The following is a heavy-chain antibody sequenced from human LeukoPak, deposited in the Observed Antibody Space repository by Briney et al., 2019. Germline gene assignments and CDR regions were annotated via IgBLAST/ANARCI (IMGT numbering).Heavy chain of an antibody. CDR2: FDPEDGET. CDR3: ATGITIFGVVGPHDY. J-gene: IGHJ4*02. D-gene: IGHD3-3*01. CDR1: GYTPTELS. Sequence: ASVKVSRKVSGYTPTELSMHWVRQAPGKGLEWMGGFDPEDGETIYAQKFQGRVTMTEDTSTDTAYMGLSSLRSEDTAVYYCATGITIFGVVGPHDYWGQGTLVTVSS. V-gene: IGHV1-24*01.